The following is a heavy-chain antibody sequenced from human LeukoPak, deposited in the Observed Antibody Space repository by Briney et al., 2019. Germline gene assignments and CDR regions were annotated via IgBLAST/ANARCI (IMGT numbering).Heavy chain of an antibody. V-gene: IGHV2-70*11. J-gene: IGHJ6*02. CDR1: GFSLSTSGMC. D-gene: IGHD6-13*01. CDR3: ARIAGIAAAGIYYYGMDV. Sequence: SGSTLVNPTQTLTLTCTFSGFSLSTSGMCVSWIRQPPGKALEWLARIDWDDDKYYSTSLKTRLTISKDTSKNQVVLTMTNMDPVDTATYYCARIAGIAAAGIYYYGMDVWGQGTTVTVSS. CDR2: IDWDDDK.